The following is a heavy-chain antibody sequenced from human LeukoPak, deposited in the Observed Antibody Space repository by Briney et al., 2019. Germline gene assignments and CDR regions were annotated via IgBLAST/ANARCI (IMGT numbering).Heavy chain of an antibody. D-gene: IGHD4-11*01. CDR2: ISPSGNT. CDR1: GGSFTIYS. J-gene: IGHJ4*02. Sequence: SETPSLTCAVYGGSFTIYSWTWIRQPPGKSLEWVGEISPSGNTQYNPSLKSRVTISLDASKSQFYLKLNSVTAADTAVYYCARRVRSADYRLDYWGQGTLVTVSS. V-gene: IGHV4-34*01. CDR3: ARRVRSADYRLDY.